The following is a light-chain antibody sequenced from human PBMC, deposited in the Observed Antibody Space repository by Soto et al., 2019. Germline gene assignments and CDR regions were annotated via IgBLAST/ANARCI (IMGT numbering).Light chain of an antibody. V-gene: IGLV2-23*01. Sequence: QSALTQPASVSGSPGQSITISCTGTSSDVGTYNLVSWYQQRPGKAPTLMIFEDDQRPSGVSFRFSGSKSGNTASLTISGLQAEDEAVYYCCSYAGSSTYVFGTGTKLTVL. CDR1: SSDVGTYNL. CDR3: CSYAGSSTYV. CDR2: EDD. J-gene: IGLJ1*01.